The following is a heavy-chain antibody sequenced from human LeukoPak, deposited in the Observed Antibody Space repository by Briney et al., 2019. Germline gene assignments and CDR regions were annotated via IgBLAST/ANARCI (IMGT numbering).Heavy chain of an antibody. J-gene: IGHJ4*02. D-gene: IGHD3-10*01. V-gene: IGHV4-39*01. CDR2: IYYSGST. Sequence: SETLSLTCTVSGGSISSSSYYWGWIRQPPGKGLEWIGSIYYSGSTYYNPSLKSRVTISVDTSKNQFSLKLSSVTAADTAVYYCARHTTYGSGVTGFDYWGQGTLVTVSS. CDR1: GGSISSSSYY. CDR3: ARHTTYGSGVTGFDY.